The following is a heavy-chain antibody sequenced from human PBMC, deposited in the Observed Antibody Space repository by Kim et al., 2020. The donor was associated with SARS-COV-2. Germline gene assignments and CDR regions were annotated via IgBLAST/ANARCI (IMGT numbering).Heavy chain of an antibody. CDR1: GFTFSSYW. CDR2: IKQDGSEK. V-gene: IGHV3-7*01. CDR3: ARVSPWRLGELSLYPEHFDY. J-gene: IGHJ4*02. Sequence: GGSLRLSCAASGFTFSSYWMSWVRQAPGKGLEWVANIKQDGSEKYYVDSVKGRFTISRDNAKNSLYLQMNSLRAEDTAVYYCARVSPWRLGELSLYPEHFDYWGQGTLVTVSS. D-gene: IGHD3-16*02.